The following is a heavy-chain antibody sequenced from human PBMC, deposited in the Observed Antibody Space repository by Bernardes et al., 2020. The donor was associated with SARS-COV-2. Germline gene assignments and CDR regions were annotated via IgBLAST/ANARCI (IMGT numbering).Heavy chain of an antibody. CDR1: GGSISTFY. CDR2: IHYSGTS. CDR3: ARSEIGAWYTGFDP. V-gene: IGHV4-59*01. Sequence: SEPLSLTCTVSGGSISTFYWNWIRQPPGKGLEWIGFIHYSGTSNYNPSLKTRVTISVDTSKNQFSLRLTSVTAADTAVYYCARSEIGAWYTGFDPWGQGTLVTVSS. D-gene: IGHD6-19*01. J-gene: IGHJ5*02.